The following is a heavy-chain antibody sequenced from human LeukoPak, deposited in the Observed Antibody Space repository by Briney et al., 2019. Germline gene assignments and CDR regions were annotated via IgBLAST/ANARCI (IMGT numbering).Heavy chain of an antibody. Sequence: GGSLRLSCAASGSTFSSYGMHWVRQAPGKGLEWVAVIWYDGSNKYYADSVKGRFTISRDNSKNTLYLQMNSLRAEDTAVYYCARDPYSSSWYFDYWGQGALVTVSS. CDR1: GSTFSSYG. V-gene: IGHV3-33*01. J-gene: IGHJ4*02. D-gene: IGHD6-13*01. CDR2: IWYDGSNK. CDR3: ARDPYSSSWYFDY.